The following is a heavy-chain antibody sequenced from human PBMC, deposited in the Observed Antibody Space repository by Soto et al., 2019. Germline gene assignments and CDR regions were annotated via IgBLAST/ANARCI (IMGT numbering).Heavy chain of an antibody. CDR3: ARDGHRSGDY. Sequence: QVQLVQSGAEVKKPGASVKVSCKASEYRFTAYYIHWVRQAPGQGLEWMGLINPNTGDTNYAQNFQGRVTMTRDTSISTAYMELSRLRSDDTASYYCARDGHRSGDYWGQGTLVTVSS. D-gene: IGHD1-26*01. CDR1: EYRFTAYY. CDR2: INPNTGDT. V-gene: IGHV1-2*02. J-gene: IGHJ4*02.